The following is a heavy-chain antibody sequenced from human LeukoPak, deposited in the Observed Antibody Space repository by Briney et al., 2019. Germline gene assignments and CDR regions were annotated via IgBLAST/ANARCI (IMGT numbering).Heavy chain of an antibody. CDR3: ATLLNIIAVAGTGGTQNWFDP. J-gene: IGHJ5*02. D-gene: IGHD6-19*01. V-gene: IGHV4-39*01. CDR1: GGSISSSSYY. CDR2: IYYSGST. Sequence: PSETLSLTCTVSGGSISSSSYYWDWIRQPPGKGLEWIGSIYYSGSTYYNPSLKSRVTISVDTSKNQFSLKLSSVTAADTAVYYCATLLNIIAVAGTGGTQNWFDPWGQGTLVTVSS.